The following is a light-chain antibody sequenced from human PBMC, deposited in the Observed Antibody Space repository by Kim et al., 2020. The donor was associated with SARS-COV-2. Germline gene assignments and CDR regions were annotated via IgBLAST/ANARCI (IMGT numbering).Light chain of an antibody. V-gene: IGLV1-44*01. Sequence: VTNSCSGSSSNIGRNTVNWYHQLPGTAPQLLIYTNNQRPSGVPDRFSGSKSGTSASLAISGLQSEDEADYYCATWDDSLNGQVVFGGGTQLTVL. J-gene: IGLJ2*01. CDR1: SSNIGRNT. CDR2: TNN. CDR3: ATWDDSLNGQVV.